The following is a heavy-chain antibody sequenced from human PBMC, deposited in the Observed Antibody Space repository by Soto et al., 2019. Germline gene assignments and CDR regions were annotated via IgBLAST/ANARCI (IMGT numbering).Heavy chain of an antibody. Sequence: GGSLRLSCAASGFTFSSYWMHWVRQAPGKGPVWVSRINGDESVANYADSVEGRFTISRDNAKNTVYLQMNSLRVEDTAVYYCAKERATTTAFDYWGQGALVTVSS. CDR1: GFTFSSYW. CDR2: INGDESVA. V-gene: IGHV3-74*01. J-gene: IGHJ4*02. CDR3: AKERATTTAFDY. D-gene: IGHD4-17*01.